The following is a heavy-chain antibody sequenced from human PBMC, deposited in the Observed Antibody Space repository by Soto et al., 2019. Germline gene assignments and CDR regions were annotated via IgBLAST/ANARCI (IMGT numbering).Heavy chain of an antibody. CDR2: ISGSGGST. J-gene: IGHJ5*02. CDR3: AKEGSGWSRVNWFDP. Sequence: PGGSLRLSCAASGFTFSSYAMSWVRQAPGKGLEWVSLISGSGGSTYYADSVKGRFTISRDNSKNTLYLQMNSLRAEDTAVYYCAKEGSGWSRVNWFDPGGQGTLVTVSS. V-gene: IGHV3-23*01. D-gene: IGHD6-19*01. CDR1: GFTFSSYA.